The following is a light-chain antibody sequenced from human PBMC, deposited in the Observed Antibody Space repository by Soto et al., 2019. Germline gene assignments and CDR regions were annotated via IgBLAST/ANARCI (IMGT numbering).Light chain of an antibody. J-gene: IGKJ2*01. CDR2: AAS. V-gene: IGKV3-15*01. CDR3: QQYDNWPPYT. Sequence: EIVMTQSPATLSLSPGDRATLSCRASQGVSSSLAWYQQKPGQAPRLLIYAASTRANGVPARFSGSGSGTYFTLTISSLQSEDVVVYYCQQYDNWPPYTFGQGTKLEIK. CDR1: QGVSSS.